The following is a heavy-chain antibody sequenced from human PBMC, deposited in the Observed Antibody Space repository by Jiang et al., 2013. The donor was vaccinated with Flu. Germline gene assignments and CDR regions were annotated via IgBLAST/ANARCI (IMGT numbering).Heavy chain of an antibody. V-gene: IGHV4-59*01. CDR1: GGSISSYY. J-gene: IGHJ4*02. CDR2: IYYSGST. CDR3: ARAIGIAAETKNFDY. Sequence: PGLVKPSETLSLTCTVSGGSISSYYWSRIRQPPGKGLEWIGYIYYSGSTNYNPSLKSRVTISVDTSKNQFSLKLSSVTAADTAVYYCARAIGIAAETKNFDYWGQGTLVTVSS. D-gene: IGHD6-13*01.